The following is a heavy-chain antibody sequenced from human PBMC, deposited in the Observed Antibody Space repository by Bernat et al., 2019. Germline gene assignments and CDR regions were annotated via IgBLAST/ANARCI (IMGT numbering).Heavy chain of an antibody. Sequence: QVQMQESGPGLVKSSQTLSLTCTVSGGSISSGGSFWSWIRQHPGKGLEWIGYIYYSGSTYYNPSLKSRVTISVDTSKNQFSLKLSSVTAPDTAVYYCARASSGHYYDSSGYYLHYWGQGTLVTISS. J-gene: IGHJ4*02. CDR1: GGSISSGGSF. V-gene: IGHV4-31*03. CDR2: IYYSGST. CDR3: ARASSGHYYDSSGYYLHY. D-gene: IGHD3-22*01.